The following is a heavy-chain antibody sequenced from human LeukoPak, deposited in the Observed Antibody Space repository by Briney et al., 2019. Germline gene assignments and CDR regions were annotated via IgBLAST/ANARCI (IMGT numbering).Heavy chain of an antibody. V-gene: IGHV3-66*01. CDR2: ISGGGSA. D-gene: IGHD5-24*01. Sequence: GGSLRLSCAASGFTVSSNYMTWVRQAPGKGLEWVSIISGGGSAYFADSVKGRFIISRDSSKNTLYLQMNSLRAEDTAVYYCATRDKGYYYGMDVWGQGTTVTVSS. J-gene: IGHJ6*02. CDR1: GFTVSSNY. CDR3: ATRDKGYYYGMDV.